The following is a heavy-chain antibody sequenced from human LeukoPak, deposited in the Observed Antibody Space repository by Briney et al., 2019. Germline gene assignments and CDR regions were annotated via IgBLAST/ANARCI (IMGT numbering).Heavy chain of an antibody. V-gene: IGHV3-21*01. CDR2: INSGNSYI. CDR1: GFTFSSYS. D-gene: IGHD4-17*01. J-gene: IGHJ3*02. CDR3: ARDTGTGDAFDI. Sequence: SGGSLRLSCAASGFTFSSYSMNWVRQAPGKGLELVSSINSGNSYIYYADSVKGRFTISRDNAKNSLYLQMISLRAEDTAVYYCARDTGTGDAFDIWGQGTTVTVSS.